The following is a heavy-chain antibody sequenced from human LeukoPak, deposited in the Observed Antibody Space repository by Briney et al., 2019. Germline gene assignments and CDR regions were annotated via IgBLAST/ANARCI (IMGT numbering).Heavy chain of an antibody. V-gene: IGHV3-53*01. J-gene: IGHJ4*02. CDR2: IYSGGST. CDR1: GFTINTYG. D-gene: IGHD3-22*01. Sequence: GGSLRLSCAASGFTINTYGMDWVRQAPGKGLEWVSIIYSGGSTYYADSVKGRFTISRDNSKNTLYLQMNSLRAEDTAVYYCARDLSSRYNYWGQGTLVTVSS. CDR3: ARDLSSRYNY.